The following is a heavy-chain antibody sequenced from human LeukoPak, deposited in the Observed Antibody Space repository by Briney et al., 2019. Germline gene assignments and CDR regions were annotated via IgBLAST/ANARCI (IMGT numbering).Heavy chain of an antibody. CDR2: IYTSGST. CDR3: ARTYSSSWYVSWFDP. J-gene: IGHJ5*02. CDR1: GGSISSYY. D-gene: IGHD6-13*01. V-gene: IGHV4-4*07. Sequence: SETLSLACTVSGGSISSYYWSWIRQPAGKGLEWIGRIYTSGSTNYNPSLKSRVTMSVDTSKNQFSLKLSSVTAADTAVYYCARTYSSSWYVSWFDPWGQGTLVTVSS.